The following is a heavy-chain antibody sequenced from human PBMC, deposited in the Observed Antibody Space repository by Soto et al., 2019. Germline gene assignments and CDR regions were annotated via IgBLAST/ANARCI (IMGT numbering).Heavy chain of an antibody. CDR3: ARDYSGYGRNFDC. V-gene: IGHV3-21*01. CDR1: GFIFSSYS. D-gene: IGHD5-12*01. CDR2: ISSSSSYI. Sequence: SLRLSCAASGFIFSSYSMNWVRQAPGKGLEWVSSISSSSSYIYYADSVKGRFTISRDNAKNSLYLQMNSLRAEDTAVYYCARDYSGYGRNFDCWGQGTLVTVSS. J-gene: IGHJ4*02.